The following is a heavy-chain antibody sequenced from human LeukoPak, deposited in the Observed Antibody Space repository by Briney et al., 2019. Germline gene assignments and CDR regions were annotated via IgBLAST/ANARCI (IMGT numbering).Heavy chain of an antibody. CDR1: GGSISSGGYY. CDR2: IYYSGST. V-gene: IGHV4-30-4*08. CDR3: ARVEDTEAYYFDY. J-gene: IGHJ4*02. Sequence: KPSETLSLTCTVSGGSISSGGYYWSWIRQHPGKGLEWIGYIYYSGSTYYNPSLKSRVTISVDTSKNQFSLKLSSVTAADTAVYYCARVEDTEAYYFDYWGQGTLVTVSS. D-gene: IGHD2-15*01.